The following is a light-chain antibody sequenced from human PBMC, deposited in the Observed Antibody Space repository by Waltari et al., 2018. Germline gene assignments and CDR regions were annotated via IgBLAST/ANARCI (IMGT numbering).Light chain of an antibody. CDR2: GTF. CDR3: QQYDISPLT. V-gene: IGKV3-20*01. CDR1: QTIRTTY. J-gene: IGKJ4*01. Sequence: EIVLTQSPGTLSLSPGEGATLSCRTSQTIRTTYLAWYQQKPVQAPTLLIYGTFTRATGIPDRFTGSGSGTHFSLTISSLEPEDFATYYCQQYDISPLTFGGGTKVEIK.